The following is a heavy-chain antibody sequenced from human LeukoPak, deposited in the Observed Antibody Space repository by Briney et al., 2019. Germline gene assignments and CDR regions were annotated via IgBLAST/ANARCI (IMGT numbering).Heavy chain of an antibody. CDR3: AREYSSSFYYYYGMDV. J-gene: IGHJ6*02. D-gene: IGHD6-6*01. CDR2: ISYDGSNK. V-gene: IGHV3-30-3*01. Sequence: PGGSLRLSCAASGFTFSSYAMHWVRQAPGKGLEWVAFISYDGSNKYYADSVKGRFTISRDNSKNTLYLQMNSLRAEDTAVYYCAREYSSSFYYYYGMDVWGQGTTVTVSS. CDR1: GFTFSSYA.